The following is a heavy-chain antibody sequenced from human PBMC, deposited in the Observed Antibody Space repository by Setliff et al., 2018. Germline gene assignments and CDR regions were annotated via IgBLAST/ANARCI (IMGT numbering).Heavy chain of an antibody. V-gene: IGHV3-23*01. CDR1: GFTFSSYA. Sequence: PRLSCAGSGFTFSSYAMSWVRQAPGKGLEWVSTISDSGGSTYYADSVKGRFTISRDSSKNTLYLQMNSLRAEDTAVYYCAKLRYYYDSSGYYYRFDYFYYYMDVWGKGTTVTVSS. CDR3: AKLRYYYDSSGYYYRFDYFYYYMDV. J-gene: IGHJ6*03. D-gene: IGHD3-22*01. CDR2: ISDSGGST.